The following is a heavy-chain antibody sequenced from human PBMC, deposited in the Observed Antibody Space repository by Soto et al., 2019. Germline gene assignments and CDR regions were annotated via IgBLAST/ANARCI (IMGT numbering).Heavy chain of an antibody. J-gene: IGHJ4*02. D-gene: IGHD5-12*01. CDR1: GFSVTANY. Sequence: EVQVVESGGGLIQPGRSLRLSCEVSGFSVTANYMSWVRQAPGKGPEWVSVIYSGGSTYYIDSVKGRFSISRDISKNTLYLQMNTLRAEDTAVYYCHGYGYWGQGTLVTVSS. V-gene: IGHV3-53*01. CDR3: HGYGY. CDR2: IYSGGST.